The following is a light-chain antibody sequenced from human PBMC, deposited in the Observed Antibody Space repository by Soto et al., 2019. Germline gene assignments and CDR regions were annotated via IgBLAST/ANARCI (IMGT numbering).Light chain of an antibody. J-gene: IGKJ4*01. CDR2: AAS. CDR1: QNIDNY. CDR3: QQSYNTPGT. Sequence: DIQMTQSPSSLSASVGDRVTITCRASQNIDNYLNWYQHKAGKAPKLLIYAASTLQSGVPSRFSGSGSGTDFALTISSLQPEDFATYYCQQSYNTPGTFGGGTKVDIK. V-gene: IGKV1-39*01.